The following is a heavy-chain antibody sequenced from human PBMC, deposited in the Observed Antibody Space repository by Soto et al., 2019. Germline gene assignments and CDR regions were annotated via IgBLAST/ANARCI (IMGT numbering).Heavy chain of an antibody. D-gene: IGHD6-19*01. CDR3: ARASGDSSGWYYYYYGMDV. CDR1: GGTFSSYA. Sequence: SVKVSCKASGGTFSSYAISWVRQAPGQGLEWMGGIIPIFGTANYAQKFQGRVTITADESPSTAYMELSSLRSEDTAVYYCARASGDSSGWYYYYYGMDVWGQGTTVTVSS. V-gene: IGHV1-69*13. CDR2: IIPIFGTA. J-gene: IGHJ6*02.